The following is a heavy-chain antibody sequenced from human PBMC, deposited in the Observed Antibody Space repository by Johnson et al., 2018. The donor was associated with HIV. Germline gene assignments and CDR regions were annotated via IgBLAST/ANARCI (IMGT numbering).Heavy chain of an antibody. D-gene: IGHD3-22*01. V-gene: IGHV3-7*05. CDR1: GFTFSSYW. J-gene: IGHJ3*02. CDR2: IKQDGSEK. CDR3: ARDLVDAVIVVFGAFDI. Sequence: VQLVESGGGLVQPGGSLRLSCAASGFTFSSYWMSWVRQAPGKGLEWVANIKQDGSEKYYVDSVKGRFTISRDNAKNSLYLQMNSLRAEDTAVYYCARDLVDAVIVVFGAFDIWGQGTMVTVSS.